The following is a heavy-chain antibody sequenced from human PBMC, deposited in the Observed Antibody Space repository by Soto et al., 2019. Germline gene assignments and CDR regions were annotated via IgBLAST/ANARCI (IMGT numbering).Heavy chain of an antibody. CDR3: ARGPPTGGFDY. V-gene: IGHV3-64*02. Sequence: EVQLVESGEGLVQPGGSLRLSCAASGFTFSSYAMHWVRQAPGKGLEYVSAISSNGGSTYYADSVKGRFTISRDNSKNTLYLQMGSLRAEDMAVYYCARGPPTGGFDYWGQGTLVNVSS. CDR1: GFTFSSYA. D-gene: IGHD7-27*01. CDR2: ISSNGGST. J-gene: IGHJ4*02.